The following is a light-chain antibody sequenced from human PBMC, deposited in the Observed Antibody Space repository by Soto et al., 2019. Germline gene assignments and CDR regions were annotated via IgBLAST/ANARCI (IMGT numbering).Light chain of an antibody. CDR1: SSNIGANT. J-gene: IGLJ2*01. CDR3: AAWDDSLNGV. Sequence: QSVLTQPPSASGTPGQRVTISCSGSSSNIGANTVNWYQQLPGTAPKLLIYSNYLRPSGVPDRFSGSKSGTSASLAISGLQSEDEADYYCAAWDDSLNGVFGGGTKLTVL. CDR2: SNY. V-gene: IGLV1-44*01.